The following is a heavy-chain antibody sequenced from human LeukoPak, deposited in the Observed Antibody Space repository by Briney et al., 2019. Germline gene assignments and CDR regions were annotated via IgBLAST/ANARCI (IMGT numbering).Heavy chain of an antibody. CDR2: LSWNSGSI. J-gene: IGHJ4*02. CDR3: AKDIEDSGYDSSFDY. D-gene: IGHD5-12*01. Sequence: PGRSLRLYCAASGFTFDDYAMHWVRQAPGKGLEGVSGLSWNSGSIGYADPVKGRFTISRDNAKNSLYLQMNSLRAEDTALYYCAKDIEDSGYDSSFDYWGQGTLVTVSS. V-gene: IGHV3-9*01. CDR1: GFTFDDYA.